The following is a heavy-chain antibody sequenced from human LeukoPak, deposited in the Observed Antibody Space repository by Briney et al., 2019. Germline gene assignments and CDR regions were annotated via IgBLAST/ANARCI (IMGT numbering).Heavy chain of an antibody. CDR2: IIPIFGTA. V-gene: IGHV1-69*05. Sequence: SVKVSCKASGGTFSSYAISWVRQAPGQGLEWMGRIIPIFGTANYAQKFQGRVTITTDESTSTAYMELSSLRSEGTAVYYCARDLAARPLGYYYYYMDVWGKGTTVTVSS. CDR1: GGTFSSYA. J-gene: IGHJ6*03. D-gene: IGHD6-6*01. CDR3: ARDLAARPLGYYYYYMDV.